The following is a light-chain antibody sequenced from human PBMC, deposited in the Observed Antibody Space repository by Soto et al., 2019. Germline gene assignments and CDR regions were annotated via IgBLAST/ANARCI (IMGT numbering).Light chain of an antibody. CDR2: EVC. Sequence: QSALTQPASVSGSPGQSITISCTGTSSDVGGYNYVSWYQEHPGKAPKLMIYEVCNRPSGVSNRFSGSKSGNTASLTISGLQAEDEADYYCSLYTSSSTRYVFGPGTKVTVL. CDR3: SLYTSSSTRYV. V-gene: IGLV2-14*01. J-gene: IGLJ1*01. CDR1: SSDVGGYNY.